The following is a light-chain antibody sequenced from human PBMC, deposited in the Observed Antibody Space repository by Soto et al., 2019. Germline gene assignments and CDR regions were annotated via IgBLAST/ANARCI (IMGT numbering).Light chain of an antibody. CDR1: QSVSSSS. V-gene: IGKV3-20*01. J-gene: IGKJ2*01. CDR2: DAF. CDR3: QHYGSSPPKYT. Sequence: EIVLTQSPGTLYWSAGERATLSCRASQSVSSSSLAWYQHKPGQAPRLLIYDAFSRATDIPDRFSGSGSGTDFTLTISRLEPEDGAVYYCQHYGSSPPKYTFGQGTKLEI.